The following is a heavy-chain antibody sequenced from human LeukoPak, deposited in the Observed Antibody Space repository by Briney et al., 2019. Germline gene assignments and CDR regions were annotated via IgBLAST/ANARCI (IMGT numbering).Heavy chain of an antibody. CDR3: AKGKDTYNYDSSGYYFGEY. CDR2: RSGSGAST. Sequence: GGSLRLSCAASGFTFSNYAMSWVRQAPGKGLDWVSARSGSGASTFYADSVKGRFTISRDNSKDTLYLQINSLRAEDTALYYCAKGKDTYNYDSSGYYFGEYWGQGTLVTVST. D-gene: IGHD3-22*01. J-gene: IGHJ4*02. CDR1: GFTFSNYA. V-gene: IGHV3-23*01.